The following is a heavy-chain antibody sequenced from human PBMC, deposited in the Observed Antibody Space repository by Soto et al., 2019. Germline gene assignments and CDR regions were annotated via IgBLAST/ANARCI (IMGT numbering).Heavy chain of an antibody. J-gene: IGHJ3*02. CDR1: GFTFSSYA. D-gene: IGHD3-10*01. CDR2: ISSNGGST. V-gene: IGHV3-64*01. Sequence: GSLRLSCAASGFTFSSYAMHWVRQAPGKGLEYVSAISSNGGSTYYANSVKGRFTISRDNSKNTLYLQMGSLRAEDMAVYYCARASKPPPISGAFDIWGQGTMVTVSS. CDR3: ARASKPPPISGAFDI.